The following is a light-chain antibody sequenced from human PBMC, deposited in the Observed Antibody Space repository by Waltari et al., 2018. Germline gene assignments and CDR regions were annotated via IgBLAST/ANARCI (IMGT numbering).Light chain of an antibody. CDR1: GSAVGKHDY. CDR3: SSYAGSHYWV. V-gene: IGLV2-8*01. Sequence: QSALTQPPAASGSPGQSVTISCPRTGSAVGKHDYVSWYQQPPGKAPKLMIYALSKRPSGVPDRFSGSKSGNTASLTVSGLQAEDEADYYCSSYAGSHYWVFGGGTKLTVL. CDR2: ALS. J-gene: IGLJ3*02.